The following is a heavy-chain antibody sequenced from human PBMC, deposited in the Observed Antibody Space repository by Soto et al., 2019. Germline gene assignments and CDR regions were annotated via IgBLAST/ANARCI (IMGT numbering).Heavy chain of an antibody. CDR2: ISPRTGTA. Sequence: SVKLSCEASAYTFTDYYTHWLRQAPGQGLEWMGWISPRTGTANYAQKFQGRVTITADESTSTAYMELSSLRSEDTAVYYCASSYSSSFYYGMDVWGQGTTVTVSS. CDR3: ASSYSSSFYYGMDV. CDR1: AYTFTDYY. D-gene: IGHD6-6*01. J-gene: IGHJ6*02. V-gene: IGHV1-69*13.